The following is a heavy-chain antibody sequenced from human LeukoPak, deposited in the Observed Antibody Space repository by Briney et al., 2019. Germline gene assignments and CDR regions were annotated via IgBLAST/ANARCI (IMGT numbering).Heavy chain of an antibody. J-gene: IGHJ4*02. CDR3: ARNKGWELPAELDS. Sequence: GGSLRLSCAASGFTFKNSWMSWVRQAPGKGLQWVANINQDGGEKYYVDSVKGQFTISRDDAKTSVYLQMNSLRAEDTAFYYCARNKGWELPAELDSWGQGILVTVSS. D-gene: IGHD2-15*01. CDR1: GFTFKNSW. V-gene: IGHV3-7*03. CDR2: INQDGGEK.